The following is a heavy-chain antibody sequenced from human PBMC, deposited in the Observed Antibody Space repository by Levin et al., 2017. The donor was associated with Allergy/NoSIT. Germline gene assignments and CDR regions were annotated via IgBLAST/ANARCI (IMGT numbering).Heavy chain of an antibody. CDR2: IWSDGSNK. V-gene: IGHV3-33*01. D-gene: IGHD6-19*01. CDR3: ARLGSGWSIDY. J-gene: IGHJ4*02. CDR1: GFTFSSYG. Sequence: SCAASGFTFSSYGVLWVRQAPGKGLEWLTVIWSDGSNKNYADSVKGRFTISRDNSKSTLYLQMNSLRAEDTAVYYCARLGSGWSIDYWGQGTLVTVSS.